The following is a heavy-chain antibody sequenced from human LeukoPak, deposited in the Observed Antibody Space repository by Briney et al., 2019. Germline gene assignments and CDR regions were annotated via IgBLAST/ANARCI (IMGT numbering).Heavy chain of an antibody. CDR3: AKDQKPLYGSGSYPDY. CDR2: IRSKAYGGTT. Sequence: GRSLRLSCTASGFTFDYFAMSWVRQAPGKGLEWVGLIRSKAYGGTTEYAASVKGRFTISRDDSKSIAYLQMNSLRAEDTAVYYCAKDQKPLYGSGSYPDYWGQGTLVTVSS. CDR1: GFTFDYFA. J-gene: IGHJ4*02. V-gene: IGHV3-49*04. D-gene: IGHD3-10*01.